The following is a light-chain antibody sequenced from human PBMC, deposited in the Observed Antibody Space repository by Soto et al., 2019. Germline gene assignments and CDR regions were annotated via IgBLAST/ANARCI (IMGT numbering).Light chain of an antibody. CDR3: QSYDSSNQV. V-gene: IGLV6-57*01. CDR1: SGSIDSNY. J-gene: IGLJ2*01. CDR2: EDN. Sequence: NFMLTQPHSVSESPGKTVTISCTRSSGSIDSNYVQWYQQRPGSSPTTVIYEDNQRPSGVPDRFSGSIDSSSNSASLTISGLKTEDEADYYCQSYDSSNQVFGEGTKLTVL.